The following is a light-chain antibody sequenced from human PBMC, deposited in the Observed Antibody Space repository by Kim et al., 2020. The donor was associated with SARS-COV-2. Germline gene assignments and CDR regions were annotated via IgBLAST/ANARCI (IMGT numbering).Light chain of an antibody. J-gene: IGKJ2*01. Sequence: GISKFLNWYQQRPGKAPKLLIYDASGLRSGVPSRFSGSGSGTHFTFTITSLQPEDIGTYFCQQFDDTYTFGQGTKLEIK. V-gene: IGKV1-33*01. CDR3: QQFDDTYT. CDR1: GISKF. CDR2: DAS.